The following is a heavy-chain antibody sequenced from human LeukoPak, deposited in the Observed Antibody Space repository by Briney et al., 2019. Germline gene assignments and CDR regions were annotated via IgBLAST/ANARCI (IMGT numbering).Heavy chain of an antibody. CDR3: ARRAEYSSSSEFDY. CDR2: IIPIFGTA. J-gene: IGHJ4*02. V-gene: IGHV1-69*05. CDR1: GGTFSSHA. Sequence: ASVKVSCKASGGTFSSHAINWVRQAPGQGLEWMGGIIPIFGTAEYAQKFQGRVTITTDGSTSTAYMELSSLRSEDTAVYYCARRAEYSSSSEFDYWGQGTLVTVSS. D-gene: IGHD6-6*01.